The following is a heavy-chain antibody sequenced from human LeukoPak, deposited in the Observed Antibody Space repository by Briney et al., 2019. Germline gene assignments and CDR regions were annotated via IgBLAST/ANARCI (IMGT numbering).Heavy chain of an antibody. CDR3: ARVRYCSSTSCYRYYFDY. CDR1: GESFSTYY. J-gene: IGHJ4*02. V-gene: IGHV4-34*01. D-gene: IGHD2-2*02. Sequence: SETLSLTCAVYGESFSTYYWTWIRQSPGKGLEWIGEINHSGSTNYNPSLKSRVTISVDTSKNQFSLKLSSVTAADTAVYYCARVRYCSSTSCYRYYFDYWGQGTLVTVSS. CDR2: INHSGST.